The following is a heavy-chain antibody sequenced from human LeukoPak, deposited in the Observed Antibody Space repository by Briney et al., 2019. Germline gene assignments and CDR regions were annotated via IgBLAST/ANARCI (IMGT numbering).Heavy chain of an antibody. V-gene: IGHV3-23*01. CDR1: GFTSSNYA. D-gene: IGHD7-27*01. Sequence: GESLRLSCAASGFTSSNYAMSWLRQAPGKGLEWVSSISGGGDSTNYAESVKGRFTISRDNSKNTLFLQMNSLTAEDTAIYYCAKDPLNWGTIYFDYRGQGTLVTVSS. CDR2: ISGGGDST. CDR3: AKDPLNWGTIYFDY. J-gene: IGHJ4*02.